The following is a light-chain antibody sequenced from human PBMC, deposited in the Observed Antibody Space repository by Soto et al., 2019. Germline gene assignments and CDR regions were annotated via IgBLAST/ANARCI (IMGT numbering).Light chain of an antibody. CDR3: MCDEGGNNGV. CDR2: DVT. J-gene: IGLJ2*01. Sequence: QSVLTQPPSASGSPGQSVTISCTGTSSDVGTHGYVSWYQQHAGKAPKLMIYDVTKRPSGVPDRFSGSKSANTASLTVYGLQAEDEADYYCMCDEGGNNGVFGGETKLTV. CDR1: SSDVGTHGY. V-gene: IGLV2-8*01.